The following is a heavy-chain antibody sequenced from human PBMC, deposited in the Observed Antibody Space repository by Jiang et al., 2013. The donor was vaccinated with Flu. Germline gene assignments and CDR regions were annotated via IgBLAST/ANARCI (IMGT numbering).Heavy chain of an antibody. CDR1: GYTFTSYD. V-gene: IGHV1-8*01. J-gene: IGHJ2*01. CDR2: MNPNSGNT. D-gene: IGHD2-15*01. Sequence: SGAEVKKPGASVKVSCKASGYTFTSYDINWVRQATGQGLEWMGWMNPNSGNTGYAQKFQGRVTMTRNTSISTAYMELSSLRSEDTAVYYCARGWLVCSGGSCYLTGYFDLWGLAPWSLSPQ. CDR3: ARGWLVCSGGSCYLTGYFDL.